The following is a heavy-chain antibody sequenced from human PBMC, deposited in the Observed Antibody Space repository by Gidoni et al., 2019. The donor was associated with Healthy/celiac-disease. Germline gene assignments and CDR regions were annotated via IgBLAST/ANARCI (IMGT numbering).Heavy chain of an antibody. J-gene: IGHJ3*02. CDR3: ARDLRGYSSGWGAFDI. CDR1: GYTFTGYY. Sequence: QVQLVQSGAEVKKPGASVKVSCKASGYTFTGYYMHWVRQAPGQGLEWMGWINPNSGGTNYAQKFQGRVTMTRDTSISTAYMELSRLRSDDTAVYYCARDLRGYSSGWGAFDIWGQGTMVTVSS. V-gene: IGHV1-2*02. CDR2: INPNSGGT. D-gene: IGHD6-19*01.